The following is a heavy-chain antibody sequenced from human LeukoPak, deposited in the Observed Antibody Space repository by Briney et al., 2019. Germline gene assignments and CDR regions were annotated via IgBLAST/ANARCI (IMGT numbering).Heavy chain of an antibody. CDR3: ARDGELFSYYYYYMDV. Sequence: ASVKVSCKASGYTFTSYDINWVRQATGQGLEWMGWMNPNSGNTGYAQKFQGRVTMTRNTSISTAYMELSRLRSDDTAVYYCARDGELFSYYYYYMDVWGKGTTVTVSS. D-gene: IGHD3-10*01. V-gene: IGHV1-8*01. CDR1: GYTFTSYD. CDR2: MNPNSGNT. J-gene: IGHJ6*03.